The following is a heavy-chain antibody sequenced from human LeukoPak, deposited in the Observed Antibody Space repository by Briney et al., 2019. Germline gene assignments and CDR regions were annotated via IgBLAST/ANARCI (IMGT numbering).Heavy chain of an antibody. CDR2: ISAYNGNT. D-gene: IGHD6-6*01. CDR3: ARDLGSSATSTNWFDP. Sequence: ASVKVSCKASGYTFTSYGISWVRQAPGQGLEWMGWISAYNGNTNYAQKIQGRVTMTTDTSTSTAYMELRSLRSDDTAVYYCARDLGSSATSTNWFDPWGQGTLVTVSS. V-gene: IGHV1-18*01. CDR1: GYTFTSYG. J-gene: IGHJ5*02.